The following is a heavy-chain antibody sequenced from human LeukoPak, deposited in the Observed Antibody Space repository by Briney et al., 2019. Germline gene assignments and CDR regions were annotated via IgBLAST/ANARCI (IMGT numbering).Heavy chain of an antibody. CDR1: GGSISSYY. D-gene: IGHD3-10*01. CDR2: IYTSGST. J-gene: IGHJ5*02. Sequence: SETLSLTCTVSGGSISSYYWSWIRQPAGKGLEWIGRIYTSGSTNYNPSLKSRVTISIDTSKNQFSLKLSSVTAADTAVYYCARRGPPRTMLRGVKSGWFDPWGQGTLVTVSS. V-gene: IGHV4-4*07. CDR3: ARRGPPRTMLRGVKSGWFDP.